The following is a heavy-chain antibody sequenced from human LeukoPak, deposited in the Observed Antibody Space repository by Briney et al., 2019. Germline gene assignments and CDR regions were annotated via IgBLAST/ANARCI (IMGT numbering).Heavy chain of an antibody. CDR2: ISYDGSNK. V-gene: IGHV3-30*04. CDR3: ARDRYYVLDY. D-gene: IGHD3-10*02. Sequence: GGSLRLSCAASEFTFSSYAMHWVRQAPGKGLEWVAVISYDGSNKYYADSVKGRFTISRDNAKNTLYLQMNSLRAEDTAVYYCARDRYYVLDYWGQGILVTVSS. J-gene: IGHJ4*02. CDR1: EFTFSSYA.